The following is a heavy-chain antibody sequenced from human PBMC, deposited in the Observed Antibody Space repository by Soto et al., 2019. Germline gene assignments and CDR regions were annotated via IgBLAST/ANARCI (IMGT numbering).Heavy chain of an antibody. CDR3: AREGRAVAGYYYYYYGMDV. CDR1: GFTFSSYG. V-gene: IGHV3-30*03. D-gene: IGHD6-19*01. Sequence: PGGSLRLSCAASGFTFSSYGMHWVRQAPGKGLEWVAVISYDGSNKYYVDSVKGRFTISRDNAKNSLYLQMNSLRAEDTAVYYCAREGRAVAGYYYYYYGMDVWGQGTTVTVSS. CDR2: ISYDGSNK. J-gene: IGHJ6*02.